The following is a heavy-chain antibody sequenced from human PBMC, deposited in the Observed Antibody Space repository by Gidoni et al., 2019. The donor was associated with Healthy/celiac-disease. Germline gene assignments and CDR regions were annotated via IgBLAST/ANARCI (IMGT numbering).Heavy chain of an antibody. Sequence: EVQLLESGGGLVQPGGSLRLSCAASVFTFRGSAMSWVRQAPGKGLEWVAAISGSGGRTYYADSVKGRFTISRDNSKNTLYLQMNSLRAEDTAVYYCAKDRRAYCSSTSCYGSFDYWGQGTLVTVSS. D-gene: IGHD2-2*01. CDR1: VFTFRGSA. V-gene: IGHV3-23*01. CDR2: ISGSGGRT. CDR3: AKDRRAYCSSTSCYGSFDY. J-gene: IGHJ4*02.